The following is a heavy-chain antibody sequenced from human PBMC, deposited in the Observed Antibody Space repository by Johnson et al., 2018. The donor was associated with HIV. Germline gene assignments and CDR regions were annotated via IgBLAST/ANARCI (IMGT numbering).Heavy chain of an antibody. CDR1: GFTFDDYA. Sequence: VQLVESGGVVVQPGGSLRLSCAASGFTFDDYAMHWVRQAPGKGLEWVSGISWNSGSIGYADSVKGRFTISRDNAKNSLYLQMNNLRAEDTALYFCARDRGYSGYDWGAFDIWGQGTMVTVSS. D-gene: IGHD5-12*01. J-gene: IGHJ3*02. CDR2: ISWNSGSI. V-gene: IGHV3-9*01. CDR3: ARDRGYSGYDWGAFDI.